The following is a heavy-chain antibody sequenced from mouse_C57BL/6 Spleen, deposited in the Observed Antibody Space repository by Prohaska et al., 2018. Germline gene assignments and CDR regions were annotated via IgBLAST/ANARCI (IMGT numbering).Heavy chain of an antibody. CDR2: IDPSDSYT. Sequence: QVQLQQPGAELVMPGASVKLSCKASGYTFTSYWMHWVKQRPGQGLDWIGEIDPSDSYTNYNQKFKGKATLTVDKSSSTAYMQLSSLTSEDSAVYYCASYYGNSYWDFDVWGTGTTVTVSS. V-gene: IGHV1-69*01. D-gene: IGHD2-1*01. CDR3: ASYYGNSYWDFDV. J-gene: IGHJ1*03. CDR1: GYTFTSYW.